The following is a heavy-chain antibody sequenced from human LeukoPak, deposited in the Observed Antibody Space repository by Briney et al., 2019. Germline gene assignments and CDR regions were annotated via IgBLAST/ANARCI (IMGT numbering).Heavy chain of an antibody. CDR3: ARADRGIVEMATFGARADAFDI. D-gene: IGHD5-24*01. V-gene: IGHV4-34*01. CDR1: GGSFSGYY. J-gene: IGHJ3*02. CDR2: INHSGST. Sequence: SETLSLTCAVYGGSFSGYYWSWIRQPPGKGLEWIGEINHSGSTNYNPSLKSRVTISVDTSKNQFSLKLSSVTAADTAVYYCARADRGIVEMATFGARADAFDIWGQGTMVTVSS.